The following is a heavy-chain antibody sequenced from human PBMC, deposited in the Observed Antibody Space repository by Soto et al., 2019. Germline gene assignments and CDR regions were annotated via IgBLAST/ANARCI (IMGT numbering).Heavy chain of an antibody. D-gene: IGHD3-16*02. CDR2: ISYDGSNK. Sequence: QVQLVESGGGVVQPGRSLRLSCAASGFTFSSYAMHWVRQAPGKGLEWVAVISYDGSNKYYADSVKGRFTISRDNSKNTLYLQMNSLRAEDTAVYYCARDIMITFGGLIADSDAFDIWVQGTMVTVSS. J-gene: IGHJ3*02. CDR1: GFTFSSYA. V-gene: IGHV3-30-3*01. CDR3: ARDIMITFGGLIADSDAFDI.